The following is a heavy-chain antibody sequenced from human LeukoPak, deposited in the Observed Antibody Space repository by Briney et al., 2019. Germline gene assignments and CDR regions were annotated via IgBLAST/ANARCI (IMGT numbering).Heavy chain of an antibody. CDR3: ARGLAYCGGDCFPYFDY. CDR2: IYYSGST. Sequence: KSSETLSLTCTVSGGSISSGDYYWSWIRQPPGKGLEWIGYIYYSGSTYYNPSLKSRVTISVDTSKNQFSLKLSSVTAADTAVYYCARGLAYCGGDCFPYFDYWGQGTLVTVSS. D-gene: IGHD2-21*02. J-gene: IGHJ4*02. CDR1: GGSISSGDYY. V-gene: IGHV4-30-4*01.